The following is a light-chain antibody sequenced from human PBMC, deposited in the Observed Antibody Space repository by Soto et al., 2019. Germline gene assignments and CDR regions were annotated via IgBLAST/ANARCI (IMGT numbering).Light chain of an antibody. V-gene: IGKV3-15*01. J-gene: IGKJ4*01. CDR1: QSVSSN. Sequence: EIVMTQSPATLSVSPGERATLSCRASQSVSSNLAWYQQKPGQAPRLLIYGASIRATGIPARFSGSGSGTDITLTISSLQSEDFAVYYCQQYNNWTLTFGGGTKVEIK. CDR2: GAS. CDR3: QQYNNWTLT.